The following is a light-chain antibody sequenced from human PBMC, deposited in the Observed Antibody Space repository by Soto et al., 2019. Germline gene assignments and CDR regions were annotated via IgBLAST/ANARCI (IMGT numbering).Light chain of an antibody. CDR2: DAS. CDR1: QSISSW. CDR3: KQYNSYWK. Sequence: DIQIPQSPSTLSASVGDRVTITCRASQSISSWLAWYQQKPGKAPKLLIYDASSLESGVPSRFSGSGSGIEFTLTISSLQPDDFATYYCKQYNSYWKFGQGTKVDIK. J-gene: IGKJ1*01. V-gene: IGKV1-5*01.